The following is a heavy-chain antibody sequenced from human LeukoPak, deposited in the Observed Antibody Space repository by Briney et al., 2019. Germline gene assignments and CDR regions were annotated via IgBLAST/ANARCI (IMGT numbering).Heavy chain of an antibody. J-gene: IGHJ4*02. CDR2: INGDGRTT. CDR3: ATLDGYGNY. CDR1: GFIFSTYT. Sequence: GGSLRLSCSASGFIFSTYTMYWVRQAPGKGLEYVSVINGDGRTTYYIDSVKGRFTISRDNSKNTLYLQMNSLRAEDTAVYYCATLDGYGNYWGQGTLVTVSS. D-gene: IGHD5-18*01. V-gene: IGHV3-64*04.